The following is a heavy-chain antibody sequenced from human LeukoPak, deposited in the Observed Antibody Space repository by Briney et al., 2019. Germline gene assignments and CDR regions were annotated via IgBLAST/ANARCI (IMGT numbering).Heavy chain of an antibody. CDR2: ISYDGSNK. J-gene: IGHJ3*02. V-gene: IGHV3-30*18. CDR3: AKMDGLLWFGELFWDSFAFDI. CDR1: GFTFSSYG. D-gene: IGHD3-10*01. Sequence: GRSLRLSCAASGFTFSSYGMHWVRQAPGKGLEWVAVISYDGSNKYYADSVKGRFTISRDNSKNTLYLQMNSLRAEDTAVYYCAKMDGLLWFGELFWDSFAFDIWGQGTMVTVSS.